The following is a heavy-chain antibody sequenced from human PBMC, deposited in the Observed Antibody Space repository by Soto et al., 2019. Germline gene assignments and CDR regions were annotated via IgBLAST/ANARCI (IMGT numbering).Heavy chain of an antibody. CDR3: ARSSCSGGSCYTFGY. Sequence: SKTLSLTCTVSGGSISSYYWSWIRQPPGKGLEWIGYIYYSGSTNYNPSLKSRVTISVDTSKNQFSLKLSSVTAADTAVYYCARSSCSGGSCYTFGYWGQGTLVTVSS. V-gene: IGHV4-59*01. D-gene: IGHD2-15*01. CDR2: IYYSGST. CDR1: GGSISSYY. J-gene: IGHJ4*02.